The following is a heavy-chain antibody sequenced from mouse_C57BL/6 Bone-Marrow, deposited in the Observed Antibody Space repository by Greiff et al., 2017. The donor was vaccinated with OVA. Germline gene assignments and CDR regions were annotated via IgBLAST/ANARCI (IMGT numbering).Heavy chain of an antibody. Sequence: QVQLQQSGAELVRPGTSVKMSCKASGYTFTNYWIGWAKQRPGHGLEWIGDIYPGGGYTNYNEKFKGKATLTADKSSSTAYMQFSRLTSEDSAIYYCARGDSSGYECAYWGQGTLVTVSA. CDR3: ARGDSSGYECAY. V-gene: IGHV1-63*01. J-gene: IGHJ3*01. CDR2: IYPGGGYT. D-gene: IGHD3-2*02. CDR1: GYTFTNYW.